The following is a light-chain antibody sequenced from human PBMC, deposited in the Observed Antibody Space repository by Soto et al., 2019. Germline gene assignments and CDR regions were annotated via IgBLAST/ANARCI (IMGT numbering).Light chain of an antibody. CDR3: QKYGSSGTWT. CDR1: QRVISSY. CDR2: GAS. J-gene: IGKJ1*01. V-gene: IGKV3-20*01. Sequence: RVLSLSPAALSLSPGERAPLSCRASQRVISSYLAWTQQTPGQAPRLLIHGASSRATGIPDRFSGSGSVTHFTLTISSLEPEYFAMYYCQKYGSSGTWTFGQGTKVDI.